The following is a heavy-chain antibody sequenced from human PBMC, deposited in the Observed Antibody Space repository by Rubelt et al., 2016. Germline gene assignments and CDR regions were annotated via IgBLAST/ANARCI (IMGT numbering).Heavy chain of an antibody. J-gene: IGHJ4*02. CDR3: ARAVVVAATPGFFDY. D-gene: IGHD2-15*01. CDR2: IWYDGSNK. V-gene: IGHV3-33*01. Sequence: VRQAPGKGLEWVAVIWYDGSNKYYADSVKGRFTISRDNSKNTLYLQMNSLRAEDTAVYYCARAVVVAATPGFFDYWGQGTLVTVSS.